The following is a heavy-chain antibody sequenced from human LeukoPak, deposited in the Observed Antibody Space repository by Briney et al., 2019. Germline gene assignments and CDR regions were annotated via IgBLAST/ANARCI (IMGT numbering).Heavy chain of an antibody. J-gene: IGHJ4*02. CDR3: AKDMNGDGGFDY. V-gene: IGHV3-43*01. CDR1: GFTFDDYT. CDR2: ISWDGGST. D-gene: IGHD4-17*01. Sequence: GGSLRLSCAASGFTFDDYTMHWVRQAPGKGLEWVSLISWDGGSTYYADSVKGRFTISRDNSKNSLYLQVNSLRTEDTALYYCAKDMNGDGGFDYWGQGTLVTVSS.